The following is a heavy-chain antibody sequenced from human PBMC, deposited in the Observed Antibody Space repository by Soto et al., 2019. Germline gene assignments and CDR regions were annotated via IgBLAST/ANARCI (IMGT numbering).Heavy chain of an antibody. CDR1: GGSISSSNW. CDR2: IYHSGST. J-gene: IGHJ6*02. Sequence: NPSETLSLTCAVSGGSISSSNWWSWVRQPPGKGLEWIGEIYHSGSTNYNPSLKSRVTISVDKSKNQFSLKLSSVTAADTAVYYCARIKSLEIYYYGMDVWGQGTTVT. V-gene: IGHV4-4*02. D-gene: IGHD6-19*01. CDR3: ARIKSLEIYYYGMDV.